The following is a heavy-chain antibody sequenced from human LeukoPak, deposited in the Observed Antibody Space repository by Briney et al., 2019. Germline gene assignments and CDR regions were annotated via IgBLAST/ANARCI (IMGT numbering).Heavy chain of an antibody. CDR1: GFTFSSYG. J-gene: IGHJ3*02. Sequence: GGSLRLSCAASGFTFSSYGMHWVRQAPGKGLEWVAVISYDGSNKYYADSVKGRFTISRDNSKNTLYLQMNSLRAEDTAVYYCARSYSSGFLPVVGDAFDIWGQGTMVTVSS. CDR2: ISYDGSNK. V-gene: IGHV3-30*03. D-gene: IGHD6-19*01. CDR3: ARSYSSGFLPVVGDAFDI.